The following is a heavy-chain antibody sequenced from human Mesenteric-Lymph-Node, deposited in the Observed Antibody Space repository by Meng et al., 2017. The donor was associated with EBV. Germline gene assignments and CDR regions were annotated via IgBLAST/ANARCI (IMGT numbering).Heavy chain of an antibody. CDR1: GGSFSGFY. D-gene: IGHD3-16*02. CDR3: ARIRSIWGTYQNYYFDS. CDR2: INHSGFS. J-gene: IGHJ4*02. V-gene: IGHV4-34*01. Sequence: WGAALLKPSEPLSINCAVYGGSFSGFYWTWIRQSPGRDLEWIGEINHSGFSKYNPSLKSRLTISLDTSKNQVSLTLGSVTAADTAVYYCARIRSIWGTYQNYYFDSWGQGTLVTVSS.